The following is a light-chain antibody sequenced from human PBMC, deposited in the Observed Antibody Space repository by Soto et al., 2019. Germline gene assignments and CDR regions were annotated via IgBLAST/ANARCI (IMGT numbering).Light chain of an antibody. Sequence: DIQMTQSPSSLSASVGDRVTITCRASQSISSYLNWYQQKPGKAPKLLIYAASSLQSGVPSRFSGSGSRTDFPLTISSLQPEDFATYYCQQSYSGFTFGPGTKVDIK. CDR2: AAS. V-gene: IGKV1-39*01. CDR1: QSISSY. CDR3: QQSYSGFT. J-gene: IGKJ3*01.